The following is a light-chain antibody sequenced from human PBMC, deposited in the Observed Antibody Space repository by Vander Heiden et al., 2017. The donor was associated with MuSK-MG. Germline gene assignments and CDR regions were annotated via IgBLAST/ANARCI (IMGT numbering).Light chain of an antibody. CDR3: QQYGSSPPRFT. V-gene: IGKV3-20*01. CDR1: QSVSSSY. J-gene: IGKJ3*01. CDR2: GAS. Sequence: EIVLTQSPGTLSLSPGERATLSCRASQSVSSSYLAWYQQKPGQAPRLLIYGASFRATGIPDRFSGSGSGTDFTLTISRLEPEDFAVYYCQQYGSSPPRFTFGPGTKVDIK.